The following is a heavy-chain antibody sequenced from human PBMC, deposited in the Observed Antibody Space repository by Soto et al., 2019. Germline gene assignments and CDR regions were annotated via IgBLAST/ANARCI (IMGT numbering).Heavy chain of an antibody. Sequence: GGSLRLSCAASGFTFSSYAMSWVRQAPGKGLEWVSTITNSGSSTSYADSVQGRFTISRDNSKNTLYLQMNSLRAEDTAVYYCAKAMSGSHFDYWGQGTRVTVSS. D-gene: IGHD1-26*01. CDR3: AKAMSGSHFDY. V-gene: IGHV3-23*01. CDR2: ITNSGSST. J-gene: IGHJ4*02. CDR1: GFTFSSYA.